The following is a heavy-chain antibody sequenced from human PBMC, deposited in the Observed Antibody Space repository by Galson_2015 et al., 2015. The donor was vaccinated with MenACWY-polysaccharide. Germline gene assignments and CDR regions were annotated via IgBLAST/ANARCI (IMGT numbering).Heavy chain of an antibody. D-gene: IGHD6-13*01. CDR3: AREGDTHRSGRYGS. Sequence: SLRLSCAASGVTFSNYGMHWVRQAPGKGLEWVAVISYDGGTKYYADSVKGRFTISRDKSRNTLYLQMDSLRPEDTAVYFCAREGDTHRSGRYGSWGQGTLVTVSS. CDR2: ISYDGGTK. CDR1: GVTFSNYG. V-gene: IGHV3-30*03. J-gene: IGHJ4*02.